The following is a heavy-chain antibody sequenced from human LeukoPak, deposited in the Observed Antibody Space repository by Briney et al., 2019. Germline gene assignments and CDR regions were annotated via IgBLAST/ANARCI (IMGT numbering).Heavy chain of an antibody. CDR2: ISSSSSYI. CDR1: GFTFSSYS. J-gene: IGHJ4*02. CDR3: ARDELTAGTIDY. D-gene: IGHD6-13*01. Sequence: GGSLRLSCAASGFTFSSYSMNWVRQAPGKGLEWVSSISSSSSYIYYADSVKGRFTISRDNAKNSLYLQMNSLRAEDTAVYYCARDELTAGTIDYWGQGTLVTVFS. V-gene: IGHV3-21*01.